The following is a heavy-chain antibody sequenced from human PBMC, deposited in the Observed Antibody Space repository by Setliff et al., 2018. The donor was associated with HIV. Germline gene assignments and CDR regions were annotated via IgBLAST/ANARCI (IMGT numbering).Heavy chain of an antibody. J-gene: IGHJ3*02. V-gene: IGHV1-24*01. Sequence: VASVKVSCKVSGYTLTELSMHWVRQAPGKGLEWMGGFDPEDGETIYAQKFQGRVTMTEDTSTDTAYMELSSLRSEDTAVYYCATYVKAIRDAFDIWGQGTMGTVSS. CDR1: GYTLTELS. D-gene: IGHD2-21*01. CDR2: FDPEDGET. CDR3: ATYVKAIRDAFDI.